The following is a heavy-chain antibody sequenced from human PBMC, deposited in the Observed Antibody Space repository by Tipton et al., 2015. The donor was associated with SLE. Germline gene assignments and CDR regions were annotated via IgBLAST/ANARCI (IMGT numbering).Heavy chain of an antibody. V-gene: IGHV4-61*10. CDR3: ARVTVHHAFDI. D-gene: IGHD4-11*01. CDR1: GGSISSGSYY. J-gene: IGHJ3*02. CDR2: IYYSGST. Sequence: TLSLTCTVSGGSISSGSYYWSWIRQPAGKGLEWIGDIYYSGSTNYNPSLKSRVTISVDTSKNQFSLKLSSVTAADTAVYYCARVTVHHAFDIWGQGTMVTVSS.